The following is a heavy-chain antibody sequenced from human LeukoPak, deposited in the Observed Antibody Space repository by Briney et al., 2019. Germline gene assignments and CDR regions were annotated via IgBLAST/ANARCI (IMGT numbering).Heavy chain of an antibody. J-gene: IGHJ5*02. V-gene: IGHV4-34*01. Sequence: SETLSLTCAVYGGSFSGYYWSWIRRPPGKGLEWIGEINHSGSTNYNPSLKSRVTISVDTSKNQFSLKLSSVTAADTAVYYCARGLSRSSGHNWFDPWGQGTLVTVSS. CDR1: GGSFSGYY. CDR2: INHSGST. D-gene: IGHD6-25*01. CDR3: ARGLSRSSGHNWFDP.